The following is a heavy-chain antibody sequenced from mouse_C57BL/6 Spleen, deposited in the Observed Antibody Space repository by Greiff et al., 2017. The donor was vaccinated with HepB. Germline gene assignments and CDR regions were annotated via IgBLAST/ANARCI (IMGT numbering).Heavy chain of an antibody. D-gene: IGHD6-1*02. V-gene: IGHV5-16*01. CDR1: GFTFSDYY. J-gene: IGHJ1*03. Sequence: EVMLVESEGGLVQPGSSMKLSCTASGFTFSDYYMAWVRQVPEKGLEWVANINYDGSSTYYLDSLKSRFIISRDNAKNILYLQMSSLKSEDTATYYCAREETTRRGYFDVWGTGTTVTVSS. CDR3: AREETTRRGYFDV. CDR2: INYDGSST.